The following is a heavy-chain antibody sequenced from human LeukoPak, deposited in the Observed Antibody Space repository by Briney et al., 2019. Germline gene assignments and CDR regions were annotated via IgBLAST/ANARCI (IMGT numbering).Heavy chain of an antibody. J-gene: IGHJ5*02. CDR2: INHSGST. D-gene: IGHD3-10*01. V-gene: IGHV4-34*01. Sequence: SETLPLTCAVYGGSFSGYYWSWIRQPPGKGLEWIGEINHSGSTNYNPSLKSRVIISVDASKNQFSLKLSSVTAADTAVYYCARGLGVLDPWGQGTLVTVSS. CDR1: GGSFSGYY. CDR3: ARGLGVLDP.